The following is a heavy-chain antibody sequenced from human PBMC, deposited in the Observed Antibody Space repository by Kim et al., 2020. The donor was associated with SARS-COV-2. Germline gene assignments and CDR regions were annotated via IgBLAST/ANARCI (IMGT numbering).Heavy chain of an antibody. V-gene: IGHV5-51*01. D-gene: IGHD3-16*01. J-gene: IGHJ4*02. CDR3: ARRITFGGATDY. Sequence: SYSPSFPGQVTISADKSISTAYLQWSSLKASDTAMYYCARRITFGGATDYWGQGTLVTVSS.